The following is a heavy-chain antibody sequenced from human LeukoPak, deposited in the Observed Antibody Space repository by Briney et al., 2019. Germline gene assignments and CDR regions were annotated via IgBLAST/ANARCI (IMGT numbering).Heavy chain of an antibody. D-gene: IGHD3-10*01. Sequence: GESLRLSCAASGFTFSSYAMSWVRQAPGKGLEWASAISGSGGSTYYADSVKGRFTISRDNSKNTLYLQMNSLRAEDTAVYYCAKDRDGSGSFEDWGQGTLVTVSS. CDR2: ISGSGGST. V-gene: IGHV3-23*01. CDR1: GFTFSSYA. CDR3: AKDRDGSGSFED. J-gene: IGHJ4*02.